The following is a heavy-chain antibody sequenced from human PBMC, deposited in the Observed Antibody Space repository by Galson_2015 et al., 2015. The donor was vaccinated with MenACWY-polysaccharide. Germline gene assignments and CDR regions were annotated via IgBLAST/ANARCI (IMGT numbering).Heavy chain of an antibody. V-gene: IGHV3-48*02. CDR1: GFTLTTYS. D-gene: IGHD4-23*01. CDR3: ARARGPTVATWYFDY. Sequence: SLRLSCAASGFTLTTYSIIWVRQAPGEGLEWISYITPSSNTYYADSVKGRFTVSRDNGKNSGFLQMNSLRDEDTGVYYCARARGPTVATWYFDYWGQGTLVTVSS. CDR2: ITPSSNT. J-gene: IGHJ4*02.